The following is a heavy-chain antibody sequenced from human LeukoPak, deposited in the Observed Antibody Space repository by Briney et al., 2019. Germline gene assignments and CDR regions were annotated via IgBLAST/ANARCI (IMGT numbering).Heavy chain of an antibody. Sequence: GASVKVSCKASGYTFTGYYMHWVRQAPGQGLEWMGWINPNSGGTNYAQKFQGRVTMTRDTSISTAYMELSRLRSDDTAVYYCATIHSSGYYDPFWWFDPWGQGTLVTVSS. CDR1: GYTFTGYY. V-gene: IGHV1-2*02. J-gene: IGHJ5*02. D-gene: IGHD3-22*01. CDR3: ATIHSSGYYDPFWWFDP. CDR2: INPNSGGT.